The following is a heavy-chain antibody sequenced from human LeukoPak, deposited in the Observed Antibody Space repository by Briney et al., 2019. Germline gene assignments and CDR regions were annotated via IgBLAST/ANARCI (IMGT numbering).Heavy chain of an antibody. V-gene: IGHV1-69*02. Sequence: SVKVSCKASGGTFSSYTISWLRQAPGQGLEWMGRIIPILGIANYAQKFQGRVTITADKSTSTAYMELSSLRSEDTAVYYCAEGRGSIAIGFDYWGQGTLVTVSS. CDR2: IIPILGIA. J-gene: IGHJ4*02. D-gene: IGHD2-21*01. CDR3: AEGRGSIAIGFDY. CDR1: GGTFSSYT.